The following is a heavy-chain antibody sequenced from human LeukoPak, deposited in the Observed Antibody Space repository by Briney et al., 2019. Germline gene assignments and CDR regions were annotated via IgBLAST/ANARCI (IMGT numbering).Heavy chain of an antibody. V-gene: IGHV3-49*04. J-gene: IGHJ4*02. CDR3: TRDRGYYYGSGSSEDY. CDR2: IRSKAYGGTT. Sequence: GGSLRLSCAASGFTFTTYAMSWVRQAPGKGLEWVGFIRSKAYGGTTEYAASVKGRFTISRDDSNSIAYLQMNSLKTEDTAVYYCTRDRGYYYGSGSSEDYWGQGTLVTVSS. CDR1: GFTFTTYA. D-gene: IGHD3-10*01.